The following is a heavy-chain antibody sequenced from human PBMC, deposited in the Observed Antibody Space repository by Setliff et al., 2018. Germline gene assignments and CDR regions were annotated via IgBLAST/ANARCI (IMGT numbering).Heavy chain of an antibody. Sequence: ASVKVSCKASGFTFRNYAISWVRQAPGQGLEWMGWISAYNGDTTYTQNLQGRVTLTRDTSTSTVYMELSSLRSEDTAVYYCARDGRVPAYYYDSSGYTHDAFDIWGQGTMVTVSS. CDR1: GFTFRNYA. CDR3: ARDGRVPAYYYDSSGYTHDAFDI. D-gene: IGHD3-22*01. V-gene: IGHV1-18*01. CDR2: ISAYNGDT. J-gene: IGHJ3*02.